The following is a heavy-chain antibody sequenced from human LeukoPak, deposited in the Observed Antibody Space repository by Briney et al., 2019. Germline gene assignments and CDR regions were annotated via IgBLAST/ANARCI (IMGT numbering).Heavy chain of an antibody. Sequence: GGSLRLSCAASGFTFSSYWMSWVRQAPGKGLEWVANIKQDGTVKYYVDSVKGRFTISRDNAKDSLYLQVNSLRAEDTAVYYCARIGYSSSSLDYWGQGTLVTVSS. J-gene: IGHJ4*02. D-gene: IGHD6-6*01. CDR1: GFTFSSYW. CDR3: ARIGYSSSSLDY. V-gene: IGHV3-7*01. CDR2: IKQDGTVK.